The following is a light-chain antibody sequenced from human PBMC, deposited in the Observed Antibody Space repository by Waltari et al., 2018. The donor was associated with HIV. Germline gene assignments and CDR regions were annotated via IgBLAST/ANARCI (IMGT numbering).Light chain of an antibody. J-gene: IGKJ1*01. CDR1: QNVNNY. V-gene: IGKV3-15*01. CDR2: DAS. Sequence: EVVLTQSPATLSVSPGERATLSCWASQNVNNYLAWYQQKPGQAPRLLIYDASTRATGVPARFSGSGSGTEFTLTITSLQSEDFAVYYCQQYYGSPRTFGQGTRLEIK. CDR3: QQYYGSPRT.